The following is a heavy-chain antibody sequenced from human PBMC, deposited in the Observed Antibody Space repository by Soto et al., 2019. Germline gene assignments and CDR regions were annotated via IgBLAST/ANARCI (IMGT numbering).Heavy chain of an antibody. CDR2: IGYSGAT. Sequence: SETLSLTCTVSGGSITSGGSFWSWIRQHPGKGPEWIAFIGYSGATSYNPSLASRVTISADTYKSQFSLNMRSVTAADTAVYYCARGGASSKWFAPWGQGTLVTVSS. CDR3: ARGGASSKWFAP. CDR1: GGSITSGGSF. V-gene: IGHV4-31*03. J-gene: IGHJ5*02. D-gene: IGHD2-15*01.